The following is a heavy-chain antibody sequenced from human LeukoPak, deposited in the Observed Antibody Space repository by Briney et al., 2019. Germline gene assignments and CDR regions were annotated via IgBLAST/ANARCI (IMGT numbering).Heavy chain of an antibody. D-gene: IGHD1-26*01. CDR3: ARDDIVGATSHYNWFDP. CDR2: INPNSGGT. CDR1: GYTFTGYY. V-gene: IGHV1-2*06. J-gene: IGHJ5*02. Sequence: GASVKVSCKASGYTFTGYYMHWVRQAPGQGLEWMGRINPNSGGTNYAQKFQGRVTMTRDTSVSTAYMELSRLRSDDTAVYYCARDDIVGATSHYNWFDPWGQGTLVTVSS.